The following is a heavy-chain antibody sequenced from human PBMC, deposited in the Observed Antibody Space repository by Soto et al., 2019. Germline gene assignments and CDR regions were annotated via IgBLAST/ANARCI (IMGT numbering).Heavy chain of an antibody. CDR1: GGSFHGYY. J-gene: IGHJ4*02. CDR3: GKGSHAGEYDSGTFYGSVN. CDR2: INHSGSA. D-gene: IGHD3-10*01. V-gene: IGHV4-34*01. Sequence: PSETLSLTCAAYGGSFHGYYWSWIRQPPGKGLEWIGEINHSGSAHYNPTLKSRVSISVDTSKNQMYLQLSSVSAPDTDVNYGGKGSHAGEYDSGTFYGSVNWGQGTLVTVSS.